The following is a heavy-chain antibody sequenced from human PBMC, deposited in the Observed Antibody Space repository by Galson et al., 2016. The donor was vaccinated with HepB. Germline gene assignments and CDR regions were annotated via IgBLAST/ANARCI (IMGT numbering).Heavy chain of an antibody. CDR3: AHTSISYYYYYSLDV. CDR1: GFSVSRSWVA. Sequence: PALVKPTQTFTLTCSFSGFSVSRSWVAVGWIRQPPGTALEWLALIFWHDDKRYSPSLKSRLTIAKDTSKNQVVITMTNMDPVDTATFYCAHTSISYYYYYSLDVWGKGTTVTVSS. J-gene: IGHJ6*04. V-gene: IGHV2-5*01. CDR2: IFWHDDK.